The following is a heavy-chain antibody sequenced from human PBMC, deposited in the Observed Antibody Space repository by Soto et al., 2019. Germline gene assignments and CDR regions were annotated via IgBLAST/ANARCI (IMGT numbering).Heavy chain of an antibody. D-gene: IGHD3-10*01. CDR2: INAGNGDT. CDR3: ARVPFGGNWFDP. CDR1: GYTFSSDA. Sequence: GASVKVSCKASGYTFSSDAIHWVRQAPGQRLEWMGWINAGNGDTRYSQKLQGRFTISRDISKNTQYLQMDSLRAEDTAVYYCARVPFGGNWFDPWGQGTLVTVSS. V-gene: IGHV1-3*01. J-gene: IGHJ5*02.